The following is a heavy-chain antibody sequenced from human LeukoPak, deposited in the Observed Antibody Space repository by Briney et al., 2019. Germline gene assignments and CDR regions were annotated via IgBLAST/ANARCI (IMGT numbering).Heavy chain of an antibody. V-gene: IGHV1-69*06. CDR3: ARDRYPGGIYSSSGHSSCWFDP. CDR2: IIPIFGTA. CDR1: GVTFSSYD. Sequence: SVKVSCKASGVTFSSYDISWVRQAPGQGLEWMGEIIPIFGTANYAQKFQGRVTITADNSTSTAYMELSSLRSEDTAVYYCARDRYPGGIYSSSGHSSCWFDPWGQGTLVTVSS. D-gene: IGHD6-6*01. J-gene: IGHJ5*02.